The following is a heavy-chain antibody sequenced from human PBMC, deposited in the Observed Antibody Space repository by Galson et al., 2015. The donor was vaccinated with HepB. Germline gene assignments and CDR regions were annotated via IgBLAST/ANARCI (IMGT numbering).Heavy chain of an antibody. CDR1: GDSVSSNSAA. V-gene: IGHV6-1*01. J-gene: IGHJ4*02. Sequence: CAISGDSVSSNSAAWNWIRQSPSRGLEWLGRTYYRSKWYNDYAVSVKSRITINPDTSKNQFSLQLNSVTPEDTAVYYCARAPRGQRWLLSLDYWGQGTLVTVSS. CDR2: TYYRSKWYN. CDR3: ARAPRGQRWLLSLDY. D-gene: IGHD5-18*01.